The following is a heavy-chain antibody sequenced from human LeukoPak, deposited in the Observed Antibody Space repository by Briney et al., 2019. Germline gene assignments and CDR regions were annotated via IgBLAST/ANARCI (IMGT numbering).Heavy chain of an antibody. Sequence: TGGSLRLSCAASGFTFSNFWMHWVRPVPGKGLVWVSRIKADGSSTTYADSVKGRFTISRDNAKNTVYLQMNSLRAEDTAVYYCARDRGGYYFDSWGQGTLVTVSS. CDR2: IKADGSST. J-gene: IGHJ4*02. V-gene: IGHV3-74*01. CDR1: GFTFSNFW. D-gene: IGHD3-16*01. CDR3: ARDRGGYYFDS.